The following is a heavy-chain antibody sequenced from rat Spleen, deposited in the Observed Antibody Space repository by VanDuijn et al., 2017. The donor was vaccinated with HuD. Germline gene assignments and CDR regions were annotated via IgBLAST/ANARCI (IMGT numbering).Heavy chain of an antibody. CDR1: GFTFNNYW. J-gene: IGHJ3*01. CDR2: ISTSGSRA. D-gene: IGHD4-1*01. CDR3: TTYGGLRNWFAY. V-gene: IGHV5-31*01. Sequence: EVQLMESGGGLVQPGRSLKLSCVASGFTFNNYWMTWIRQAPTKDLEWVATISTSGSRAYYPDSVKGRFTVSRDDAKSTLHLQMDSLRSEDTATYYCTTYGGLRNWFAYWGQGTLVTVSS.